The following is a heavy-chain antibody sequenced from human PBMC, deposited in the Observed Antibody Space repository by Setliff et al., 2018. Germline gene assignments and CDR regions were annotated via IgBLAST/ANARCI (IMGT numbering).Heavy chain of an antibody. Sequence: PSETLSLTCAVSGGSISDNNWWSWVRQPPGKGLEWIGEIDHSGSTNYNPSLKSRVTISVDTSKNQFSLKLSSVTAADTAVYYCARGKGSWVLLRWFDPWGQGTLVTVS. V-gene: IGHV4-4*02. CDR2: IDHSGST. CDR3: ARGKGSWVLLRWFDP. J-gene: IGHJ5*02. D-gene: IGHD3-10*01. CDR1: GGSISDNNW.